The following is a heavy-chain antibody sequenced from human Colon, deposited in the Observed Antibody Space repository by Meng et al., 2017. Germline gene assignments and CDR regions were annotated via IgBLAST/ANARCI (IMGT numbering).Heavy chain of an antibody. CDR2: IYHGGTT. V-gene: IGHV4-38-2*02. D-gene: IGHD3-10*01. J-gene: IGHJ4*02. Sequence: SETLSLTCTVSGYSISSGYYWGWIRQPPGKGLEWVGSIYHGGTTYYNPSLKSRITISVDTSKNHFSLKLSSVTAADTAVYYCARMNYFGSGNYPDYWGPGTLVTVSS. CDR3: ARMNYFGSGNYPDY. CDR1: GYSISSGYY.